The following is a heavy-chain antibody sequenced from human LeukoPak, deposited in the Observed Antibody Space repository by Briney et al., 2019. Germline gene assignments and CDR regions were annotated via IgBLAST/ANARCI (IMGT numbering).Heavy chain of an antibody. CDR1: GGSISSYY. J-gene: IGHJ5*02. D-gene: IGHD3-10*01. CDR2: IYYSGST. CDR3: ARDLLRITMVRGVIGWFDP. V-gene: IGHV4-59*12. Sequence: SETLSLTCTVSGGSISSYYWSWIRQPPGKGLEWIGYIYYSGSTNYNPSLKSRVTISVDTSKNQFSLKLSSVTAADTAVYYCARDLLRITMVRGVIGWFDPWGQGTLVTVSS.